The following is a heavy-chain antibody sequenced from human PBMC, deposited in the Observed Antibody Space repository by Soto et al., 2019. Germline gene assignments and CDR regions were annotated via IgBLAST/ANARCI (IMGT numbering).Heavy chain of an antibody. V-gene: IGHV3-23*01. D-gene: IGHD3-16*01. CDR2: ISGSGGST. Sequence: GGSLRLSCAASGFTFDDYAMHWVRQAPGKGLEWVSAISGSGGSTYYADSVKGRFTISRDNSKNTLYLQMNSLRAEDTAVYYCAKDQGGPFDYWGQGTLVTVSS. CDR1: GFTFDDYA. J-gene: IGHJ4*02. CDR3: AKDQGGPFDY.